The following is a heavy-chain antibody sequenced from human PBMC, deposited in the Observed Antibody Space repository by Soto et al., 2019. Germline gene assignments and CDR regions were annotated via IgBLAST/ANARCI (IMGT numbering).Heavy chain of an antibody. CDR3: ARDANPSETWIQLWPQNFDY. D-gene: IGHD5-18*01. Sequence: GGSLRLSCAASGFTFSSYSMNWVRQAPGKGLEWVSSISSSSSTIYYADSVKGRFTISRDNAKNSLYLQMNSLRDEDTAVYYCARDANPSETWIQLWPQNFDYWGQGTLVTVSS. CDR1: GFTFSSYS. V-gene: IGHV3-48*02. J-gene: IGHJ4*02. CDR2: ISSSSSTI.